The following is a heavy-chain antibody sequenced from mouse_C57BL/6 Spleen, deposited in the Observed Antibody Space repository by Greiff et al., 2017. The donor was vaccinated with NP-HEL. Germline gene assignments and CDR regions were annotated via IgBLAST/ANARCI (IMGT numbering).Heavy chain of an antibody. CDR3: ARERGNYGRFAY. Sequence: QVQLQQSGAELVRPGTSVKVSCKASGYAFTNYLIEWVKQRPGQGLEWIGVINPGSGGANYNEQFKGKATLTADKSSSTGYMQLSSLTSEDSAVYFCARERGNYGRFAYWGQGTLVTVSA. J-gene: IGHJ3*01. D-gene: IGHD2-1*01. V-gene: IGHV1-54*01. CDR1: GYAFTNYL. CDR2: INPGSGGA.